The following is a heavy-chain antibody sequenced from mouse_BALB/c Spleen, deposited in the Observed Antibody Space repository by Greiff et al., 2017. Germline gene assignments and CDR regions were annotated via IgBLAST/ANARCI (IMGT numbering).Heavy chain of an antibody. CDR1: GYTFTSYW. CDR3: ARMGYDYFPWFAY. D-gene: IGHD2-4*01. J-gene: IGHJ3*01. Sequence: QVQLQQSGAELVKPGASVKLSCKASGYTFTSYWMHWVKQRPGQGLEWIGEIDPSDSYTNYNQKFKGKATLTVDKSSSTAYMQLSSLTSEDSAVYYCARMGYDYFPWFAYWGQGTLVTVSA. V-gene: IGHV1-69*02. CDR2: IDPSDSYT.